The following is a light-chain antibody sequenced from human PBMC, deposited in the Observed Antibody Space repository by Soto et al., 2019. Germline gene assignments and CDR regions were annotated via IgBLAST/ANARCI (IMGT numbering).Light chain of an antibody. Sequence: EIVLTQSPATLSLSPGERATLSCRASQSVSSYLAWYQQKPGQAPRLLIYDASNRATGIPARFSGSGSGTDFNLTISSLEPEDFAVYYCQQRSNWPALNFGGGTKVEIK. CDR1: QSVSSY. V-gene: IGKV3-11*01. CDR3: QQRSNWPALN. J-gene: IGKJ4*01. CDR2: DAS.